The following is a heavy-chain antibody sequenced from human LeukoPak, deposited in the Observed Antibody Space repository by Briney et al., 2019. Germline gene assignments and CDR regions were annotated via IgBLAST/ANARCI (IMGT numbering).Heavy chain of an antibody. CDR3: ARALNSSGYYFVLGY. CDR1: GFTFSSYA. J-gene: IGHJ4*02. CDR2: ISYDGSNK. Sequence: GGSLRLSCAASGFTFSSYAMHWVRQAPGKGLEWVAVISYDGSNKYYADSVKGRFTISRDNSKNTLYLQMNSLRAEDTAVYYCARALNSSGYYFVLGYWGQGTLVTVSS. V-gene: IGHV3-30-3*01. D-gene: IGHD3-22*01.